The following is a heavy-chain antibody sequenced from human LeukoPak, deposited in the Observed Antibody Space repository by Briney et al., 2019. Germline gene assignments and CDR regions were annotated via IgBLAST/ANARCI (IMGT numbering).Heavy chain of an antibody. Sequence: ASVKVSCKASGGTFSSYAISWVRQAPGQGLEWMGGIIPIFGTANYAQKFQGRVTITADESTSTAYVELSSLRSEDTAVYYCARAIGYSYGSAYWGQGTLVTVSS. CDR1: GGTFSSYA. V-gene: IGHV1-69*13. CDR3: ARAIGYSYGSAY. D-gene: IGHD5-18*01. CDR2: IIPIFGTA. J-gene: IGHJ4*02.